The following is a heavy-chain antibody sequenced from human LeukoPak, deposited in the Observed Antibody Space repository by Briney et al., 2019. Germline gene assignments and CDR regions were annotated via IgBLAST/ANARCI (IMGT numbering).Heavy chain of an antibody. Sequence: GESLRLSCAASGFNFSSYGMDWVRQAPGKGLGWVAVISYDGSNKYYADSVKGRFTISRDNAKNTLDLQMNSRRGEDTAVYYCAKKMAVASPFDYWGQGTLVTVSS. V-gene: IGHV3-30*18. D-gene: IGHD6-19*01. CDR3: AKKMAVASPFDY. CDR1: GFNFSSYG. CDR2: ISYDGSNK. J-gene: IGHJ4*02.